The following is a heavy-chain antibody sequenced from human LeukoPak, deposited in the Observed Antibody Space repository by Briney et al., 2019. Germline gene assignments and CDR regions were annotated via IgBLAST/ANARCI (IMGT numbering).Heavy chain of an antibody. V-gene: IGHV7-4-1*02. Sequence: ASVKVSCKASGYTFTSYAMSWVRQAPGQGLEWMGWINTNTGNPTYAQGFTGRFVFSLDTSVSTAYLQISSLKAEDTAVYYCARVEYYYDSSGYLPLFPDYWGQGTLVTVSS. CDR2: INTNTGNP. J-gene: IGHJ4*02. CDR1: GYTFTSYA. D-gene: IGHD3-22*01. CDR3: ARVEYYYDSSGYLPLFPDY.